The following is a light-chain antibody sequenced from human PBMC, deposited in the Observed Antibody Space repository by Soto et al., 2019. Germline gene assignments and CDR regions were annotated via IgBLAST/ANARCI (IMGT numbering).Light chain of an antibody. V-gene: IGKV3-20*01. CDR2: GAS. Sequence: EIVLTQSPGTLSLSPGERATLSCRASQSVSSSYLAWYHQKPGQAPRLLIYGASSKATGIPDRFSGSGSGTGFNLTISRLEPEDFAVYYCQQYGSSPYTFGQGTKVDIK. CDR1: QSVSSSY. J-gene: IGKJ2*01. CDR3: QQYGSSPYT.